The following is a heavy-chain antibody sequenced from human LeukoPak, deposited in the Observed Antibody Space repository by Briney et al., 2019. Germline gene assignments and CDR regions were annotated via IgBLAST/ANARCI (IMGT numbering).Heavy chain of an antibody. J-gene: IGHJ4*02. V-gene: IGHV4-34*01. CDR1: GGTFSGYY. D-gene: IGHD3-22*01. CDR3: ARASYSYDISGWVPFDY. Sequence: SETLSLTCAVYGGTFSGYYWSWLRQPPGKGLEWIGEINHSGSTNYNPSLKSRVTISGDTSENQFSLRLSSVTAADTAVYYCARASYSYDISGWVPFDYWGQGTLVTVSS. CDR2: INHSGST.